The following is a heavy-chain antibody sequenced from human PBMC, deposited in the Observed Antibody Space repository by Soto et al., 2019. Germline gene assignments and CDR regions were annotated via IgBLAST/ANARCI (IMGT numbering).Heavy chain of an antibody. Sequence: QVQLVESGGGVVQPGRSLRLSCAASGFTFSSYGMHWVRQAPGKGLEWVAVIWYDGSNKYYADSVKGRFTISRDNSKNPLYLQMNSLRAEDTAVYYCARHGRAGYSSSPDYWGQGTLVTVSS. CDR3: ARHGRAGYSSSPDY. J-gene: IGHJ4*02. V-gene: IGHV3-33*01. CDR1: GFTFSSYG. CDR2: IWYDGSNK. D-gene: IGHD6-13*01.